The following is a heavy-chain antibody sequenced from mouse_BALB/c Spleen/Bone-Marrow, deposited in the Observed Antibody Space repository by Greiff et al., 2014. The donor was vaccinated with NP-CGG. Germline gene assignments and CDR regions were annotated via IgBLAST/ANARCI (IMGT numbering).Heavy chain of an antibody. CDR2: INPSTGNT. CDR1: GYTFTTYW. CDR3: GRRLRDWYFDD. D-gene: IGHD2-4*01. Sequence: QVQLQQPGAELAKPGASVKMSCKASGYTFTTYWIHWVKQRPGQGLEWIGYINPSTGNTEYNQKFRDRATLTADKSSSTPYMQLSSMTSKDAAVYYCGRRLRDWYFDDWGAGTTVTVSS. V-gene: IGHV1-7*01. J-gene: IGHJ1*01.